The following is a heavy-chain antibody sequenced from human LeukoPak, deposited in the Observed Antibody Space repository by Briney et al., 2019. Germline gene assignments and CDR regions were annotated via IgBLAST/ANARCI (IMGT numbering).Heavy chain of an antibody. CDR2: ISGSGGST. Sequence: GGSLRLSCAASGFTFSSYAVSWVRQAPGKGLEWVSAISGSGGSTYYADSVKGRFTISRDNSKNTLYLQMNSLRAEDTAVYYCVLRGYYDILTGYSYFDYWGQGTLVTVSS. V-gene: IGHV3-23*01. CDR3: VLRGYYDILTGYSYFDY. J-gene: IGHJ4*02. CDR1: GFTFSSYA. D-gene: IGHD3-9*01.